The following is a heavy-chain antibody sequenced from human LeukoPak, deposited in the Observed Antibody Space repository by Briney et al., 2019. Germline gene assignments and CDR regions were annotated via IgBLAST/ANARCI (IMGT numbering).Heavy chain of an antibody. J-gene: IGHJ4*02. Sequence: GGSLRLSCAASGFTFSSYAMSWVRQAPGKGLEWVSAISGSGGSTYYADSVKGRFTISRDNAKNSLYLQMNSLRAEDTAVYYCARRATVTLFDYWGQGTLVTVSS. CDR1: GFTFSSYA. CDR3: ARRATVTLFDY. V-gene: IGHV3-23*01. CDR2: ISGSGGST. D-gene: IGHD4-17*01.